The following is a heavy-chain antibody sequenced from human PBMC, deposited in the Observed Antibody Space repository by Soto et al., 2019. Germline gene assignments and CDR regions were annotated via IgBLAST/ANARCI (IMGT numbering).Heavy chain of an antibody. Sequence: GGSLRLSCAASGFTFSSYAMSWVRQAPGKGLEWVSAISGSGGSTYYADSVKGRFTISRDNSKNTLYLQMNSLRAEDTAVYYCAKDLPGFWSGYRRNNWFDPWGQGTLVTVSS. CDR2: ISGSGGST. V-gene: IGHV3-23*01. J-gene: IGHJ5*02. D-gene: IGHD3-3*01. CDR3: AKDLPGFWSGYRRNNWFDP. CDR1: GFTFSSYA.